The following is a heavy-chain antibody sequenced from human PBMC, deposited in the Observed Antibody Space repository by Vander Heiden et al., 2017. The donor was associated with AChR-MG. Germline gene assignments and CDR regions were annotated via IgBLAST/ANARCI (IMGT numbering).Heavy chain of an antibody. CDR2: IYYSGST. CDR1: GGSISSYY. D-gene: IGHD2-2*01. J-gene: IGHJ4*02. CDR3: ARMIVVVPAANFDY. V-gene: IGHV4-59*01. Sequence: QVQLQESVPGLVKPSETLSLTCTVSGGSISSYYWSWIRQPPGKGLEWIGYIYYSGSTNYNPSLKSRVTISVDTSKNQFSLKLSSVTAADTAVYYCARMIVVVPAANFDYWGQGTLVTVSS.